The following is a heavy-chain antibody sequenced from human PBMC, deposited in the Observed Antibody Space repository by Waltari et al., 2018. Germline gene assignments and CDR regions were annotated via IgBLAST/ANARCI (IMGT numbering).Heavy chain of an antibody. CDR1: GGAISSYY. CDR3: ARVRGDSSGYYHEDY. Sequence: QVQLQESGPGLVKPSETLSLTCTVSGGAISSYYWSWIRQPPGKGLEWIGYIYYSGSTHYNPSLKSRVTISVDTSKNQFSLKLSSVTAADTAVYYCARVRGDSSGYYHEDYWGQGTLVTVSS. V-gene: IGHV4-59*01. D-gene: IGHD3-22*01. J-gene: IGHJ4*02. CDR2: IYYSGST.